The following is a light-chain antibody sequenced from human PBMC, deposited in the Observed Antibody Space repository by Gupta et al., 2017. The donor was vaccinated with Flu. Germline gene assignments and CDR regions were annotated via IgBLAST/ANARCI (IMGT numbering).Light chain of an antibody. CDR2: EDN. CDR3: QSYDSSGPYVV. J-gene: IGLJ2*01. Sequence: NFMLTQPHSVSESPGKTVTISCTRSSGSIATNYVQWYLQRPGSAPTTVIYEDNLRPPGVPDRFSGSIDSSSNSASLTISGLKTEDEADYYCQSYDSSGPYVVFGGGTKVTVL. V-gene: IGLV6-57*03. CDR1: SGSIATNY.